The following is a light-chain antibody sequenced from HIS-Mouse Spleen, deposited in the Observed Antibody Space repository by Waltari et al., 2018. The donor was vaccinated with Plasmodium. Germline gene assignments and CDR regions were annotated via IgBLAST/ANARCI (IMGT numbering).Light chain of an antibody. CDR1: QSVSSY. V-gene: IGKV3-11*01. CDR3: QQRSNWPRVLT. Sequence: EIVLTQSPATLSLSPGERATLSCRASQSVSSYLAWYQQKPGQAPRFSGSGSGTDFTLTISSLEPEDFAVYYCQQRSNWPRVLTFGGGTKVEIK. J-gene: IGKJ4*01.